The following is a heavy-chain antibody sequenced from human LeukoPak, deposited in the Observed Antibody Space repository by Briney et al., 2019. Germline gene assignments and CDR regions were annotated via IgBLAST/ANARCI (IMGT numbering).Heavy chain of an antibody. Sequence: GGSLRLSCAASGFTFDDYGMSWVRQAPGRGLEWVANINHDATEKYYVDSVKGRFTISRDNAKKSLYLQMNSLRPEDTALYYCTKDSVAMVTTSDYWGQGTLVTVSS. V-gene: IGHV3-7*03. D-gene: IGHD5-18*01. J-gene: IGHJ4*02. CDR2: INHDATEK. CDR1: GFTFDDYG. CDR3: TKDSVAMVTTSDY.